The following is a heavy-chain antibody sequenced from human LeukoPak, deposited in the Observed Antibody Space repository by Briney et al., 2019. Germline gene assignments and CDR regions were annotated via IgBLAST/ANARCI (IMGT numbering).Heavy chain of an antibody. D-gene: IGHD6-19*01. CDR1: GGSFSGYY. J-gene: IGHJ4*02. Sequence: KPSETLSLTCAVYGGSFSGYYWSWIRQPPGKGLEWIGEINHSGSTSYNPSLKSRVTISVDTSKNQFSLKLSSVTAADTAVYYCARGAAVAGPDYWGQGTLVTVSS. V-gene: IGHV4-34*01. CDR3: ARGAAVAGPDY. CDR2: INHSGST.